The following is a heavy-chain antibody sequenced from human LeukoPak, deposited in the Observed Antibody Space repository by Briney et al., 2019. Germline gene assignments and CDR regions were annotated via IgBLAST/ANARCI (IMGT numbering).Heavy chain of an antibody. Sequence: SETLSLTCTVSGGSISSSSYYWGWIRQPPGKGLEWIGSIYYSGSTYYNPSLKSRVTIPVDTSKNQFSLKLSSVTAADTAVYYCARWYSSSLGWFDPWGQGTLVTVSS. CDR1: GGSISSSSYY. D-gene: IGHD6-6*01. V-gene: IGHV4-39*01. CDR3: ARWYSSSLGWFDP. CDR2: IYYSGST. J-gene: IGHJ5*02.